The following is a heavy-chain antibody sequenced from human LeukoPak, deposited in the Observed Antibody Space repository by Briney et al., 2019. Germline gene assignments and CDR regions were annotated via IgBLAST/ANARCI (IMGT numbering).Heavy chain of an antibody. J-gene: IGHJ3*02. Sequence: GGSLSLSCAASGFTFSSYAMSWVRQAPGKGLEWVSSISSSSSYIYYADSVKGRFTISRDNAKNSLYLQMNSLRAEDTAVYYCARDRGLTDAFDIWGQGTMVTVSS. CDR2: ISSSSSYI. CDR3: ARDRGLTDAFDI. D-gene: IGHD3-10*01. V-gene: IGHV3-21*01. CDR1: GFTFSSYA.